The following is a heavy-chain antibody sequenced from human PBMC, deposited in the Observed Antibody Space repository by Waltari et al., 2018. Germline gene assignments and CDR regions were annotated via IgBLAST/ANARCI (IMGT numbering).Heavy chain of an antibody. J-gene: IGHJ4*02. V-gene: IGHV3-53*01. Sequence: EEQLVESGGRLVQSGGSLRLSCAASGFTVRDNSMTWVRQAPGKGLEWVSVIYNDGSTFYAESVKGRFTISREISRNEVSLQMHSVRGDDAGIYYCAREWSNATTWFGGYFDLWGQGTQVIVSS. CDR2: IYNDGST. CDR3: AREWSNATTWFGGYFDL. D-gene: IGHD3-16*01. CDR1: GFTVRDNS.